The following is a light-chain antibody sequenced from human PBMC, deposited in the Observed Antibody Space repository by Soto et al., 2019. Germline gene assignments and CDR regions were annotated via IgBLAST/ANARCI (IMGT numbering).Light chain of an antibody. V-gene: IGKV3-15*01. CDR3: QQHNIWCPIS. CDR2: DTA. Sequence: EIVMTQSPGTLSVSPGERATLSCRASQSVSSNLAWYQHKPGQAPPLLLYDTATRVAGLPPRLTGSGSGTDFTLTTSRLQSQDFAVYYCQQHNIWCPISFGQGTKLDIK. J-gene: IGKJ5*01. CDR1: QSVSSN.